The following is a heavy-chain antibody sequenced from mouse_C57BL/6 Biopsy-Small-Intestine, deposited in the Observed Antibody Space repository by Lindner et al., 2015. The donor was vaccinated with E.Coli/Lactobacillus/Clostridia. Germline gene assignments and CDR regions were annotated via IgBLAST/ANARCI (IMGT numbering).Heavy chain of an antibody. CDR1: GFTFSDYG. CDR2: ISSGSSTI. Sequence: GVLVTRGGPGNSPVQSSGFTFSDYGMHVDPSGSREGLEWVAYISSGSSTIYYADTVKGRFTISRDNAKNTLFLQMTSLRSEDTAMYYCARPYYYAMDYWGQGTSVTVSS. CDR3: ARPYYYAMDY. J-gene: IGHJ4*01. V-gene: IGHV5-17*01.